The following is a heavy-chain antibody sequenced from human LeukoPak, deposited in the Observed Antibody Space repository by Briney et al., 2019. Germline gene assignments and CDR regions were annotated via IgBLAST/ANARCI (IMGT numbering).Heavy chain of an antibody. Sequence: GGSLRLPCAASGFTFSSYAMHWVRQAPGKGLEYVSAISSNGGSTYYANSVKGRFTISRDNSKNTLYPQMGSLRAEDMAVYYCARDRGSWAFDIWGQGTMVTVSS. D-gene: IGHD6-13*01. V-gene: IGHV3-64*01. CDR1: GFTFSSYA. CDR2: ISSNGGST. J-gene: IGHJ3*02. CDR3: ARDRGSWAFDI.